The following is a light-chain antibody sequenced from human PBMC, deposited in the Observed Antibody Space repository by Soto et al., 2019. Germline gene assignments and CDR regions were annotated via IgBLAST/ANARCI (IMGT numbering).Light chain of an antibody. CDR1: QSISGW. Sequence: IPMTQSPSTLSASVGDRVTITCLASQSISGWLAWYQQKPGKAPKLLIYDASSLESGVPSRFSGSGSGTEFTLTISSLQPDDFATYYCQQYDSHSWTFGQGTKVDIK. CDR3: QQYDSHSWT. J-gene: IGKJ1*01. CDR2: DAS. V-gene: IGKV1-5*01.